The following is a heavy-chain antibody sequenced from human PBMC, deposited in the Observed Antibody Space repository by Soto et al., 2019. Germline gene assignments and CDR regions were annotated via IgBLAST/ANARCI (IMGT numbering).Heavy chain of an antibody. Sequence: SVKVSCKASGGTFSSYAISWVRQAPGQGLEWMGGIIPIFGTANYAQKFQGRVTITADKSTSTAYMELSSLRSEDTAVYYCARDGYSYGTHYYYYYGMDVWRQRTTVTVSS. CDR1: GGTFSSYA. CDR3: ARDGYSYGTHYYYYYGMDV. CDR2: IIPIFGTA. J-gene: IGHJ6*02. D-gene: IGHD5-18*01. V-gene: IGHV1-69*06.